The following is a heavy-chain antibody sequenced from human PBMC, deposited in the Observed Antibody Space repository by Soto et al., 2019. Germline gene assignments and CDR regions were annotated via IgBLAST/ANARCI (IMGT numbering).Heavy chain of an antibody. J-gene: IGHJ1*01. V-gene: IGHV2-5*01. Sequence: SGPTLVKPTQTLTLTCTFSGFSLSTSGVGVGWIRQPPGKALEWLALIYWNDDKRYSPSLKSRLTITKDTSKNQVVLTMTNMDPVDTATYYCAHAFAAHPMRYFDWGQTDAEYFQHWGQGTLFTVSS. CDR1: GFSLSTSGVG. CDR3: AHAFAAHPMRYFDWGQTDAEYFQH. CDR2: IYWNDDK. D-gene: IGHD3-9*01.